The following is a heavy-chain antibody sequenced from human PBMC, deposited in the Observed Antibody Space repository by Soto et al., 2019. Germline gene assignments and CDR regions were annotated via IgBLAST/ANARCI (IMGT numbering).Heavy chain of an antibody. J-gene: IGHJ6*02. CDR1: GYTFSGYD. CDR2: VSPDSGST. D-gene: IGHD3-3*01. CDR3: DRATKLRYVEWSVYRGGNYAMDV. Sequence: QVQLVQSGAEVKKPGASVRVSCKASGYTFSGYDINWVRQATGQGLEWMGWVSPDSGSTGYAGIFQGRVTMTWDRSKTTAYMYLSSLKSEDPAVYYCDRATKLRYVEWSVYRGGNYAMDVWGQGTTVTVSS. V-gene: IGHV1-8*01.